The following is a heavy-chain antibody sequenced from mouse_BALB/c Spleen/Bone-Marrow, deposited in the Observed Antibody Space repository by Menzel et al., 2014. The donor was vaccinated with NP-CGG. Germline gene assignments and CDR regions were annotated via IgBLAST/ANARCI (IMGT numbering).Heavy chain of an antibody. J-gene: IGHJ3*01. V-gene: IGHV5-6-3*01. CDR1: GFTFSSYG. CDR2: INSNGGST. D-gene: IGHD1-2*01. Sequence: DVKLVESGGGLVQPGGSLRLSCAASGFTFSSYGMSWVRQTPDKRLELVATINSNGGSTYYPDSVKGRFTISRDNAKNTLYLQMSSLKSEDTAMYYCARHYYGARWGQGTLVTVSA. CDR3: ARHYYGAR.